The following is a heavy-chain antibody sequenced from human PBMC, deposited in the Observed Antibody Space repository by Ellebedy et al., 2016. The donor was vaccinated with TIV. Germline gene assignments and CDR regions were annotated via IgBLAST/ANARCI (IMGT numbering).Heavy chain of an antibody. J-gene: IGHJ6*02. CDR2: ISSSSSYT. CDR3: ARAAARNYYGMDV. D-gene: IGHD6-13*01. CDR1: GFTFSDYY. Sequence: GESLKISCAASGFTFSDYYMSWIRQAPGKGLEWVSYISSSSSYTNYADSVKGRFTISRDNAKNSLYLQMNSLRAEDTAVYYCARAAARNYYGMDVWGQGTTVTVSS. V-gene: IGHV3-11*06.